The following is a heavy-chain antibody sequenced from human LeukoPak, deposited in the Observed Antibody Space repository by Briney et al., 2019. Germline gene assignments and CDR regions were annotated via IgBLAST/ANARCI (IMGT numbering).Heavy chain of an antibody. CDR2: ISGSGGST. CDR3: TREDKSSWHPLDY. D-gene: IGHD6-13*01. V-gene: IGHV3-23*01. Sequence: GGSLRLSCAASGFTFSSYAMSWVRQAPGKGLEWVSAISGSGGSTYYADSVKGRFTISRDNAKNSLYLQMNSLRAEDTAVYYCTREDKSSWHPLDYWGQGTLVTVSS. CDR1: GFTFSSYA. J-gene: IGHJ4*02.